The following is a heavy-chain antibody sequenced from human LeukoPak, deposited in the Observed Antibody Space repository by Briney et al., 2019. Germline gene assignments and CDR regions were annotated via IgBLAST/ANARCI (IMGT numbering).Heavy chain of an antibody. Sequence: ASVKVSCKASGYTFNVYYMHWVRQAPGQGLERMGWINGNSGDTNYAQKFQGRVTMTRDTSISTAYLELSGLRSDDTAVYYYARGAGAIARAFDIWGQGTMVTVSS. V-gene: IGHV1-2*02. CDR1: GYTFNVYY. CDR2: INGNSGDT. D-gene: IGHD1-26*01. CDR3: ARGAGAIARAFDI. J-gene: IGHJ3*02.